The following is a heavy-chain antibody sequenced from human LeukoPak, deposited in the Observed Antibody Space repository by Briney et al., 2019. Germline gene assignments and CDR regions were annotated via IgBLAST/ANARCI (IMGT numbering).Heavy chain of an antibody. J-gene: IGHJ5*02. D-gene: IGHD3-22*01. V-gene: IGHV3-15*07. CDR1: GGFISSSNW. CDR3: ATDFYDST. Sequence: ETLSLTCAVSGGFISSSNWWSWVRQAPGKGLEWVGRIRSNSDGGTIEYAAPVKGRFALSRDDSKNTLFLQMNSLQTEDTAVYYCATDFYDSTWGQGTLVTVSS. CDR2: IRSNSDGGTI.